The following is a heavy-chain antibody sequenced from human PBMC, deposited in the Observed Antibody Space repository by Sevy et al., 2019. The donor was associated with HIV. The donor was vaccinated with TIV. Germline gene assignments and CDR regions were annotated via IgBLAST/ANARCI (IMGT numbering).Heavy chain of an antibody. CDR2: VSYIGST. V-gene: IGHV4-61*08. CDR1: GGSVSSGDYD. CDR3: ARDRIAAAGGHFDY. Sequence: SETLSLTCAVSGGSVSSGDYDWSWIRQPQGKGLEWIGYVSYIGSTNYSPSLKSRLTISVDTSRNQFSLKLNSVTAADTAVYYCARDRIAAAGGHFDYWGQGILVTVSS. J-gene: IGHJ4*02. D-gene: IGHD6-13*01.